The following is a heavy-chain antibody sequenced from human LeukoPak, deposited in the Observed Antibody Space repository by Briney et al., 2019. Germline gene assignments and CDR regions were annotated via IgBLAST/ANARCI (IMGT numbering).Heavy chain of an antibody. J-gene: IGHJ6*03. Sequence: ASVKVSCKASGYTFTSYDINWVRQATGQGLEWMGWMNHNSGNTGYAQKFQGRVTITRNTSISTAYMELSSLRSEDTAVYYCARAIGYCSSTSCLDYYMDVWGKGTTVTVSS. V-gene: IGHV1-8*03. CDR2: MNHNSGNT. CDR1: GYTFTSYD. D-gene: IGHD2-2*01. CDR3: ARAIGYCSSTSCLDYYMDV.